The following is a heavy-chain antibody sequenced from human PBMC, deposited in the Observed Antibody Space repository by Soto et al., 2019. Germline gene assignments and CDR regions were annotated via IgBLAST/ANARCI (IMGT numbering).Heavy chain of an antibody. Sequence: QVQLVQSGAEVKEPGSSVRVSCKASGGTFANFIMNWVRQTPGQGLEWMGGIVPMFGTPTYEEKFKGRVTISATGSTSTAYMELTSLRSEDTAVYYCARNGTYSSSLSQYSGMDVWGQGTTVTVS. V-gene: IGHV1-69*01. CDR3: ARNGTYSSSLSQYSGMDV. CDR1: GGTFANFI. J-gene: IGHJ6*02. CDR2: IVPMFGTP. D-gene: IGHD6-6*01.